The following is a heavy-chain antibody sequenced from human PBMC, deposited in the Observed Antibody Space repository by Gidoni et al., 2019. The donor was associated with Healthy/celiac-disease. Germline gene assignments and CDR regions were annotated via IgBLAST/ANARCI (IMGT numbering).Heavy chain of an antibody. Sequence: QVQLQQWGAGLLKPSETLSLTCAVYGGSFSGYYWSWIRQPPGKGLEWIGEINHSGSTNYNPSLKSRVTISVDTSKNQFSLKLSSVTAADTAVYYCARRAVAGFGDWGQGTLVTVSS. CDR1: GGSFSGYY. D-gene: IGHD6-19*01. CDR3: ARRAVAGFGD. J-gene: IGHJ4*02. V-gene: IGHV4-34*01. CDR2: INHSGST.